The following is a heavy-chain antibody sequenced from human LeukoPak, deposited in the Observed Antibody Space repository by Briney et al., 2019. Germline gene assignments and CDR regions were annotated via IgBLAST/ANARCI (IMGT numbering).Heavy chain of an antibody. CDR2: ISWNSGSI. Sequence: GGSLRLSCAASGFTFDDYAMHWVRQAPGKGLEWVSGISWNSGSIGYADSVKGRFTISRDNAKNSLYLQINSLRAEDMALYYCTKAFAYSSSWAESYFDYWGQGTLVTVSS. D-gene: IGHD6-13*01. CDR1: GFTFDDYA. J-gene: IGHJ4*02. CDR3: TKAFAYSSSWAESYFDY. V-gene: IGHV3-9*03.